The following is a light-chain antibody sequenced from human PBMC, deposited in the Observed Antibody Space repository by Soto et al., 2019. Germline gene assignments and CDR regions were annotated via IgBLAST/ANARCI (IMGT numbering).Light chain of an antibody. CDR2: AVT. J-gene: IGLJ1*01. CDR3: SSYITTSSRL. CDR1: SGSVGTFNF. V-gene: IGLV2-14*01. Sequence: QSALTQPASVSGSPGQSITISCSGTSGSVGTFNFVSWYQQHPGKAPRLIIYAVTDRPSGVSSRFSGSKSGNTAYLTISGLQAEDEADYYCSSYITTSSRLFGTGTKLTVL.